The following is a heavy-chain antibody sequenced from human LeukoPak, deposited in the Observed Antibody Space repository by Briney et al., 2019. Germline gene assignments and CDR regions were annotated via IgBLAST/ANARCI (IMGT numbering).Heavy chain of an antibody. CDR2: IYNSGST. D-gene: IGHD3-10*01. Sequence: PSETLSLTCTVSGGSISSYYWSWIRQPPGKGLEWIGYIYNSGSTNYSPSLKSRVTISVDTSKNQFSLKLSSATAADTAVYYCARWGTMIRGVTYYFDYWGQGTLVTVSA. V-gene: IGHV4-59*01. CDR3: ARWGTMIRGVTYYFDY. J-gene: IGHJ4*02. CDR1: GGSISSYY.